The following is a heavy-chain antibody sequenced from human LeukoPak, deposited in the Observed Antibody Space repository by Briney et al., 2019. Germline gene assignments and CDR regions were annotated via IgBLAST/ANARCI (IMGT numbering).Heavy chain of an antibody. CDR2: IYHSGST. CDR3: ARDRQEYCSGGSCPWYYYYYMDV. CDR1: GYSTSSGYY. D-gene: IGHD2-15*01. Sequence: SETLSLTCTVSGYSTSSGYYWGWIRQPPGKGLEWIGSIYHSGSTYYNPSLKSRVTISVDTSKNQFSLKLSSVTAADTAVYYCARDRQEYCSGGSCPWYYYYYMDVWGKGTTVTISS. V-gene: IGHV4-38-2*02. J-gene: IGHJ6*03.